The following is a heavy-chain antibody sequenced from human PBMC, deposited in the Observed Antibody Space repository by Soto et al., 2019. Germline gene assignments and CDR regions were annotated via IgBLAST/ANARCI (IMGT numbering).Heavy chain of an antibody. D-gene: IGHD3-22*01. CDR3: ARQTYYYDSRKPFDY. J-gene: IGHJ4*02. V-gene: IGHV4-39*01. Sequence: SETLSLTCTVSGGSISSSSYYWGWIRQPPGKGLEWIGNIYYSGNTYYNPSLKSRVTISVDTSKNQFSLKLSSVTAADTAVYYCARQTYYYDSRKPFDYWGQGTLVTVYS. CDR2: IYYSGNT. CDR1: GGSISSSSYY.